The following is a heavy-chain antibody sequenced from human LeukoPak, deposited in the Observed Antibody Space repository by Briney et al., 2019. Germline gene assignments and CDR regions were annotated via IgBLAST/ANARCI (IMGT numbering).Heavy chain of an antibody. CDR1: GGTFSSYA. CDR3: ARAGLPRAGSSSKRSYYYMDV. CDR2: IIPIFGTA. Sequence: SVSVSCKASGGTFSSYAISWVRQAPGQGVEWMGGIIPIFGTANYAQKFQRSVTIPADQSTSTAYMELSSLRSEDTAVYYCARAGLPRAGSSSKRSYYYMDVWGKGTTVTVSS. J-gene: IGHJ6*03. V-gene: IGHV1-69*13. D-gene: IGHD1-26*01.